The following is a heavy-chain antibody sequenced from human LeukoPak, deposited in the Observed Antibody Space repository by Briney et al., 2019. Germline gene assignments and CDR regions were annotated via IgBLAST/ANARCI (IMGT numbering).Heavy chain of an antibody. V-gene: IGHV4-31*03. CDR1: GGSISSGGYY. CDR2: IYYTGTT. CDR3: AREGDGSVKFDS. D-gene: IGHD3-10*01. Sequence: SQTLSLTCTVSGGSISSGGYYWSWIRQYPGKGLEWIGYIYYTGTTYYNPSLKSRVTISVDTSKSQFSLELTSVTAADTAVYYCAREGDGSVKFDSWGQGTLVTVSS. J-gene: IGHJ4*02.